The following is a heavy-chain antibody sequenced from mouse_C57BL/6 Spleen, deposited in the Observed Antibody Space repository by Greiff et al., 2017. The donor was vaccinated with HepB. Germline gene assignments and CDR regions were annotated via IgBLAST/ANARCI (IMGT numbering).Heavy chain of an antibody. J-gene: IGHJ3*01. Sequence: EVMLVESGGGLVQPGGSLKLSCAASGFTFSDYYMYWVRQTPEKRLEWVAYISNGGGSTYYPDTVKGRFTISRDNAKNTLYLQMSRLKSEDTAMYYCARPGTTVVARKAWFAYWGQGTLVTVSA. CDR3: ARPGTTVVARKAWFAY. CDR2: ISNGGGST. CDR1: GFTFSDYY. V-gene: IGHV5-12*01. D-gene: IGHD1-1*01.